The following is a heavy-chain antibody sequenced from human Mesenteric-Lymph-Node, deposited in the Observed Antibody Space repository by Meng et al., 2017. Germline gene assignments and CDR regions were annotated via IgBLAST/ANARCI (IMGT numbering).Heavy chain of an antibody. D-gene: IGHD6-13*01. CDR1: GFTFSSYG. J-gene: IGHJ4*02. CDR2: INSDGSST. V-gene: IGHV3-74*01. CDR3: ARVEAIAAAGF. Sequence: GESLKISCAASGFTFSSYGMHWVRQAPGKGLVWVSRINSDGSSTSYADSVKGRFTISRDNAKNTLYLQMNSLRAEDTAVYYCARVEAIAAAGFWGQGTLVTVSS.